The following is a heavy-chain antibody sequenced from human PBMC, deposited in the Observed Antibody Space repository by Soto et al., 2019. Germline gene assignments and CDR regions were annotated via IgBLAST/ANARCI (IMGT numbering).Heavy chain of an antibody. D-gene: IGHD2-15*01. J-gene: IGHJ4*02. V-gene: IGHV1-69*13. CDR2: IIPIFGTA. CDR3: AYKGNCSGGSCYYYFDY. CDR1: GGTFSSYA. Sequence: SVKVSCKVSGGTFSSYAISWVRQAPGQGLEWMGGIIPIFGTANYAQKFQGRVTITADESTSTAYMELSSLRSEDTAVYYCAYKGNCSGGSCYYYFDYWGQGTLVTVSS.